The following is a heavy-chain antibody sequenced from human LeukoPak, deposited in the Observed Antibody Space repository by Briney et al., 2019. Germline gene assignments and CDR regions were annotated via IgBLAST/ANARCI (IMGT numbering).Heavy chain of an antibody. V-gene: IGHV4-61*02. Sequence: SETLSFTCTVSGASISSGNYYWSWIRQSAGKGLEWIGRIYASGSTTYNPSLKSRVAMSVDTSKNQFSLKVTSVTAADTAVYFCVRDTRYDMDVWGSGTTVTVSS. CDR2: IYASGST. CDR3: VRDTRYDMDV. J-gene: IGHJ6*03. CDR1: GASISSGNYY.